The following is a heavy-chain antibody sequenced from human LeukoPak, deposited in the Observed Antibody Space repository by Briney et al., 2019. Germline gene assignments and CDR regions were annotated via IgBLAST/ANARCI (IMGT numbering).Heavy chain of an antibody. V-gene: IGHV3-30*18. CDR1: GFTFSSYG. J-gene: IGHJ3*02. CDR3: AKDLLTDTAMVHDAFDI. D-gene: IGHD5-18*01. Sequence: GGSLRLSCAASGFTFSSYGMHWVRQAPGKGLEWVAVISYDGSNKYYADSVKGRFTISRDNSKNTLYLQMNSLRAEDTAVYYCAKDLLTDTAMVHDAFDIWGQGTMVTVSS. CDR2: ISYDGSNK.